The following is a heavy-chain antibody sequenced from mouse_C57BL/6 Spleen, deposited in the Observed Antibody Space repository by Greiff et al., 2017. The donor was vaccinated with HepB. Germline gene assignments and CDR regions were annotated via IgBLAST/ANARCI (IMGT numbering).Heavy chain of an antibody. J-gene: IGHJ3*01. CDR1: GFTFSSYA. Sequence: DVKLVESGGGLVKPGGSLKLSCAASGFTFSSYAMSWVRQTPEKRLEWVATISDGGSYTYYPDNVKGRFTISRDNAKNNLYLQMSHLKSEDTAMYYCARMGDYPYWGQGTLVTVSA. CDR2: ISDGGSYT. CDR3: ARMGDYPY. V-gene: IGHV5-4*03. D-gene: IGHD2-4*01.